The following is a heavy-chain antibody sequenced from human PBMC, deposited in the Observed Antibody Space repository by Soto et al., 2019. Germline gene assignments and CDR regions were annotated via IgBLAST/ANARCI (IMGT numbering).Heavy chain of an antibody. V-gene: IGHV4-59*08. CDR1: GGSISSYY. CDR2: IYYSGST. J-gene: IGHJ6*02. D-gene: IGHD5-18*01. CDR3: ACIFSGGYGYGFYYYGMDV. Sequence: PSETLSLTCTVSGGSISSYYWSWIRQPPGKGLEWIGYIYYSGSTNYSPSLKSRVTMSLDTSKNQLSLRLTSVTAADTAVYYCACIFSGGYGYGFYYYGMDVWGQGTTVTVSS.